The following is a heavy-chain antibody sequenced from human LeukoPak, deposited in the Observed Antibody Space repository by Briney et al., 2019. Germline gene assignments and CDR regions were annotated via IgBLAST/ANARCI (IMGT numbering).Heavy chain of an antibody. D-gene: IGHD3-22*01. CDR3: ASNYDSSGLDAFDI. CDR1: GDFISRSSYF. Sequence: SETLSLTCTVSGDFISRSSYFWAWIRQPPGKGLEWIGSVYSSGSTYYNPSLKSRVTISVDTSKNQFSLKLSSVTAADTAVYYCASNYDSSGLDAFDIWGQGTMVTVSS. J-gene: IGHJ3*02. CDR2: VYSSGST. V-gene: IGHV4-39*07.